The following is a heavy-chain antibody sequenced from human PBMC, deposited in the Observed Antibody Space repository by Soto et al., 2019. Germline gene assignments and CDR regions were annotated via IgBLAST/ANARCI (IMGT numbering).Heavy chain of an antibody. CDR1: GFTFRNYW. CDR2: IKQDGSEK. J-gene: IGHJ6*02. Sequence: EVQLVESGGGLVQPGGSLRLSCADFGFTFRNYWMSWVRQAPVKGLEWVGNIKQDGSEKNYVDSVKGRFTISRDNAKNSLYLQMNSLRAEDTAVYYCARIASAGRGSDVWGQGTTVVVSS. CDR3: ARIASAGRGSDV. V-gene: IGHV3-7*01. D-gene: IGHD6-13*01.